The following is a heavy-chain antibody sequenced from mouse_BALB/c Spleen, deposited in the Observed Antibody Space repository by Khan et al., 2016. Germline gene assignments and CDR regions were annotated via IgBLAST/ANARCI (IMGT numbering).Heavy chain of an antibody. CDR3: ARSPYDYDVGFAY. Sequence: VQLQQSGAELVKPGASVKLSCTASGFNIKDTYMHWVKQRPEQGLEWIGRIDPANGNTKYDPKFQGKATITADTSSNTAYLQLSSLTSEDTAVYYCARSPYDYDVGFAYWGQGTLVTDSA. CDR2: IDPANGNT. CDR1: GFNIKDTY. J-gene: IGHJ3*01. D-gene: IGHD2-4*01. V-gene: IGHV14-3*02.